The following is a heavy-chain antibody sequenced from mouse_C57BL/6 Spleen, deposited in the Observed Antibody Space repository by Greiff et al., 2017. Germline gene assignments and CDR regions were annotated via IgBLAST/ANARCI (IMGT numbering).Heavy chain of an antibody. D-gene: IGHD1-1*01. CDR1: GYTFTSYW. CDR3: AGWSFTTVVEGHGAY. CDR2: INPSNGGT. V-gene: IGHV1-53*01. Sequence: QVQLQQPGTELVKPGASVKLSCMASGYTFTSYWMHWVKQRPGQGLEWIGHINPSNGGTNYNEKFKSKATLTVDKSSSTAYMQLSSLTSEDAAVYYCAGWSFTTVVEGHGAYWGQGTLVTVSA. J-gene: IGHJ3*01.